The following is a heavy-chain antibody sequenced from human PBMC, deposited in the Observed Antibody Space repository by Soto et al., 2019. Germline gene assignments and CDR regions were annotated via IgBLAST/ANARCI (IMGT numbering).Heavy chain of an antibody. D-gene: IGHD3-3*01. CDR1: GFTFSSYA. CDR2: IAYDGRNK. V-gene: IGHV3-30*04. Sequence: GGSLRLSCAASGFTFSSYAMHWVRQAPGKGLEWVAVIAYDGRNKYYADSVKGRFTISRDNSKNTLYLQMNSLRAEDTAVYYCARDGLRFLSNFIYYYYYGMDVWGQGTTVTVSS. CDR3: ARDGLRFLSNFIYYYYYGMDV. J-gene: IGHJ6*02.